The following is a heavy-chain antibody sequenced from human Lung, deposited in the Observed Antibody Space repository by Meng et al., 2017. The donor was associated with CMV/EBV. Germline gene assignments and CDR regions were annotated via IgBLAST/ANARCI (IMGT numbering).Heavy chain of an antibody. CDR3: VRGPDSGGFDY. Sequence: GESXKISCATSGFTFSSYAMHWVRQAPGKGLEGVTDISYDGSDKYYADSVRGRFTISRDNSKNTLYLQMNSLRAEDTAVYYCVRGPDSGGFDYWGQGTLVTVSS. CDR1: GFTFSSYA. CDR2: ISYDGSDK. V-gene: IGHV3-30*04. J-gene: IGHJ4*02. D-gene: IGHD3-10*01.